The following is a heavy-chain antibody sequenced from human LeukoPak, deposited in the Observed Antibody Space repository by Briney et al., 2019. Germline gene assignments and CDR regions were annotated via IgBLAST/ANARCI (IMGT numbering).Heavy chain of an antibody. D-gene: IGHD5-24*01. Sequence: GGSLRLSCAASGFTFNSYSMTWVRQAPGKGLEWVSSISSSVSYIYYTDSVKGRFTISRDNSKNTLYLQMNSLRADDTAVYYCARDSEGDGYNFDTWGRGTLVTVSS. CDR3: ARDSEGDGYNFDT. CDR1: GFTFNSYS. CDR2: ISSSVSYI. V-gene: IGHV3-21*04. J-gene: IGHJ5*02.